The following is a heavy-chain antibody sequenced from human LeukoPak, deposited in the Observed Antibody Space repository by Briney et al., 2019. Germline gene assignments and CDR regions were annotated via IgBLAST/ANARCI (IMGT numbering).Heavy chain of an antibody. V-gene: IGHV3-30*02. D-gene: IGHD6-13*01. CDR3: AKDRLPDSSSWYTKHAFDI. Sequence: PGGSLRLSCAASGFTFSSYGMHWVRQAPGKGLEWVAFIRYDGSNKYYADSVKGRFTISRDNSKNTLYLQMNSLRAEDTAVYYCAKDRLPDSSSWYTKHAFDIWGQGTMVTVSS. CDR2: IRYDGSNK. CDR1: GFTFSSYG. J-gene: IGHJ3*02.